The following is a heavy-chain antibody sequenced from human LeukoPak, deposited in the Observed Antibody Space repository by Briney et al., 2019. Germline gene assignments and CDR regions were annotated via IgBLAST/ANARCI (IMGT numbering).Heavy chain of an antibody. Sequence: ASVKVSCKASGYTFTSYYMHWVRQAPGQGLEWMGWISAYNGNTNYAQKLQGRVTMTTDTSTSTAYMELRSLRSDDTAVYYCATPHRSDYGLDYWGQGTLVTVSS. CDR1: GYTFTSYY. D-gene: IGHD4-17*01. CDR3: ATPHRSDYGLDY. CDR2: ISAYNGNT. V-gene: IGHV1-18*04. J-gene: IGHJ4*02.